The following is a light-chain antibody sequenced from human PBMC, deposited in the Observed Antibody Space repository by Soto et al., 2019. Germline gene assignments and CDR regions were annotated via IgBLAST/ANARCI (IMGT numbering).Light chain of an antibody. CDR3: CSYAGSSTDVV. CDR1: SSDVGSYNF. Sequence: QSVLTQPAFVSGSPGQSITISCTGTSSDVGSYNFVSWYQQHPGKAPKVIIYEGTKRPSGVSNRFSGSKSGNTASLTISGLQAEDEADYYCCSYAGSSTDVVFGGGTKVTVL. J-gene: IGLJ2*01. CDR2: EGT. V-gene: IGLV2-23*01.